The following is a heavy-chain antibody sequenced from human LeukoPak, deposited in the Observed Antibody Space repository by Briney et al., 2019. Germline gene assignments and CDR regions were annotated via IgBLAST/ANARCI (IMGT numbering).Heavy chain of an antibody. V-gene: IGHV3-30-3*01. Sequence: GGSLRLSCAASGFTFGNYAIHWVRQVPGEGLEWVAIITHNGGTQYYADSVKGRFTISRDNSQSTVFLQMNSLRPEDAAVYYCARVAQSGAFSDFDYWGQGTLVTVSS. CDR2: ITHNGGTQ. CDR1: GFTFGNYA. CDR3: ARVAQSGAFSDFDY. D-gene: IGHD1-26*01. J-gene: IGHJ4*02.